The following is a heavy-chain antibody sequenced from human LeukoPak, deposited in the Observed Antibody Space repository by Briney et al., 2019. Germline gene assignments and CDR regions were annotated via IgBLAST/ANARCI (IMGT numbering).Heavy chain of an antibody. J-gene: IGHJ4*02. CDR3: ARAKLYSKYDY. Sequence: AAVPDSCLASGYTFTRYGISGVRPAPGQGLEWMGWISAYNGNTNYAQKLQGRVTLTTDTSTSTAYMELRSLRSDDTPLYYCARAKLYSKYDYWGQGTLVTVSS. CDR2: ISAYNGNT. CDR1: GYTFTRYG. D-gene: IGHD3-10*01. V-gene: IGHV1-18*04.